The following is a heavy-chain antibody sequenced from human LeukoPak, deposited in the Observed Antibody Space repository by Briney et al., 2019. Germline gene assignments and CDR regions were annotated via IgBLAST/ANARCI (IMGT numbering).Heavy chain of an antibody. CDR2: IYHSGST. CDR1: GGSIGSGGYS. Sequence: SETLSLTCAVSGGSIGSGGYSWSWIRQPPGKGLEWIGYIYHSGSTYYNPSLKSRVTISVDRSKNQFSLKLSSVTAADTAVYYCARGYCSSTSCYLGSWFDPWGQGTLVTVSS. V-gene: IGHV4-30-2*01. J-gene: IGHJ5*02. CDR3: ARGYCSSTSCYLGSWFDP. D-gene: IGHD2-2*01.